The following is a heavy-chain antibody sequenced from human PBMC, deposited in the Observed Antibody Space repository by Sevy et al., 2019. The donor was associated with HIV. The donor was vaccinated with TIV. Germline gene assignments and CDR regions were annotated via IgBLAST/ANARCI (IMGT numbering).Heavy chain of an antibody. Sequence: GGSLRLSCTGSGFTFGDYAMSWFRQAQGMGLEWVGFIRRKDDGGATEYAASGKGRWTTMRDDSKINADLQMNSLKTADTAVYYCTGGYYYDSSGYSDYWGQGTLVTVSS. V-gene: IGHV3-49*03. CDR3: TGGYYYDSSGYSDY. D-gene: IGHD3-22*01. CDR1: GFTFGDYA. J-gene: IGHJ4*02. CDR2: IRRKDDGGAT.